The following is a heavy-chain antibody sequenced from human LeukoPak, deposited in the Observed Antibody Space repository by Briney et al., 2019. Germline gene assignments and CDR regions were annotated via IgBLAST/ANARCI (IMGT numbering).Heavy chain of an antibody. CDR3: ARTYSGSYLAPDY. Sequence: GGSLRLSCAASGFTFSSYSMNWVRQAPGKGLEWVSSISSSSSYIYYADSVKGRFTISRDNAENSLYLQMNSLRAEDTAVYYCARTYSGSYLAPDYWGQGTLVTVSS. CDR2: ISSSSSYI. J-gene: IGHJ4*02. V-gene: IGHV3-21*01. D-gene: IGHD1-26*01. CDR1: GFTFSSYS.